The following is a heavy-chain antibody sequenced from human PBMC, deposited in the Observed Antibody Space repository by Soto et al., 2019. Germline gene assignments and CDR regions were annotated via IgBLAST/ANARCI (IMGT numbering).Heavy chain of an antibody. D-gene: IGHD3-3*02. Sequence: SETLSLTCTVSGGSITSSEYYWAWIRQPPGKGLQFVGTIYYSGSSYSNPSLKSRLSMSVDTSKNQFSLTMKSVTAADTGVYYCARTPTRSDFHVVLHFFDLWGQGTQVTVSS. CDR2: IYYSGSS. J-gene: IGHJ4*02. CDR3: ARTPTRSDFHVVLHFFDL. V-gene: IGHV4-39*01. CDR1: GGSITSSEYY.